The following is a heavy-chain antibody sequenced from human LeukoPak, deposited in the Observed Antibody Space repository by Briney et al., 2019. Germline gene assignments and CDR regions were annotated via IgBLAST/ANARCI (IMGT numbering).Heavy chain of an antibody. J-gene: IGHJ4*02. CDR2: MGSSGKTI. Sequence: GGSLRLSCAASGFTFSGYSMNWVRQAPGKGLEWISYMGSSGKTIYYADSVKGRFTISRDNAKDSLYLQMNSLRAEDTAVYYCARGRGYCSGTSCYIDYWGQGTLVTVSS. CDR1: GFTFSGYS. D-gene: IGHD2-2*02. V-gene: IGHV3-48*01. CDR3: ARGRGYCSGTSCYIDY.